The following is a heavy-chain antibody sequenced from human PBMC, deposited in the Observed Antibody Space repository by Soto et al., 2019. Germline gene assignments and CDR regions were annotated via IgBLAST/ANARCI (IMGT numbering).Heavy chain of an antibody. CDR3: ARDRCGGDCYSFDY. CDR2: ISGNGATT. J-gene: IGHJ4*02. CDR1: GVAFSFYS. D-gene: IGHD2-21*02. V-gene: IGHV3-23*01. Sequence: EVALLESGGGLVQPGGSLRLSCEVSGVAFSFYSMSWVRQAPGKGLEWVASISGNGATTYYAASGKGRFTFSRDNSKNTVHLQMNSLRAEDTALYYCARDRCGGDCYSFDYWGQGTLVTVSS.